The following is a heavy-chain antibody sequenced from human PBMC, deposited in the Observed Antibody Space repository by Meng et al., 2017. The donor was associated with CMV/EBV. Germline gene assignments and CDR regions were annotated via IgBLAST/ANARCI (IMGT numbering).Heavy chain of an antibody. CDR2: IYYSGST. CDR1: GGSVSSGSYY. Sequence: SETLSLTCTVSGGSVSSGSYYWSWIRHPPGKGREWIGYIYYSGSTNYNPSLKSRVTISVDTSKNQFSLKLSSVTAADTAVYYCARGYCSGGSCYRGYYYGMDVWGQGTTVTVSS. CDR3: ARGYCSGGSCYRGYYYGMDV. J-gene: IGHJ6*02. V-gene: IGHV4-61*01. D-gene: IGHD2-15*01.